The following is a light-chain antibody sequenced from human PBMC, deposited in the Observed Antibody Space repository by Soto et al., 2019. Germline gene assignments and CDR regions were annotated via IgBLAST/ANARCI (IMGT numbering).Light chain of an antibody. J-gene: IGKJ4*01. V-gene: IGKV1-39*01. CDR1: QSISSY. Sequence: IQMTQSPSSLSSSLGDRVTITCRASQSISSYLNWYQEKPGKAPKLLMYDASSLQSGVPSRFSGIGSGTDFTLTLSRLRTEDFATYDRQQRHSIPLTFCGGTKVDNK. CDR3: QQRHSIPLT. CDR2: DAS.